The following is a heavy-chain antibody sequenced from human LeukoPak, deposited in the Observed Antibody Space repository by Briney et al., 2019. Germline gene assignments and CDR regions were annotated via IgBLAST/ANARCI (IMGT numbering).Heavy chain of an antibody. CDR2: IYSGGST. CDR1: GFTDSSNY. Sequence: GGSLRLSCAASGFTDSSNYMSWVRQAPGKGLEWVSVIYSGGSTYYADSVKGRFTISRDNSKNTLYLQMNSLRAEDTAVYYCARLWFGEFTFDYWGQGTLVTVSS. D-gene: IGHD3-10*01. CDR3: ARLWFGEFTFDY. V-gene: IGHV3-66*04. J-gene: IGHJ4*02.